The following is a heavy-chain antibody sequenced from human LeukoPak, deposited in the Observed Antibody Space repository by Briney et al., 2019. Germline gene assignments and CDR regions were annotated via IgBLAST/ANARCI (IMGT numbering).Heavy chain of an antibody. CDR1: GFTFSSYA. J-gene: IGHJ5*02. V-gene: IGHV3-30-3*01. D-gene: IGHD2-2*01. CDR2: ISYDGSNK. Sequence: GGSLRLSCAASGFTFSSYAMHWVRQAPGKGLEWVAVISYDGSNKYYADSVKGRFTISRDNSKNTLYLQMNSLRAEDTAVYYCARDHYCSSTSCYGGFDPWGQGTLVTVSS. CDR3: ARDHYCSSTSCYGGFDP.